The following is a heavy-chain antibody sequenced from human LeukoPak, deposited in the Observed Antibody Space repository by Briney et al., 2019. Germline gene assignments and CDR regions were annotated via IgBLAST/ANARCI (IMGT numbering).Heavy chain of an antibody. Sequence: GGSLRLSCAASGFTFSNAWMSWVRQAPGRGLEWVGRIKSKTDGGTTDYAAPVKGRFTISRDDSKNTLYLQMNSLKTEDTAVYYCTSEYYDYVWGSYRSDYHFDYWGQGTLVTVSS. CDR1: GFTFSNAW. CDR3: TSEYYDYVWGSYRSDYHFDY. V-gene: IGHV3-15*01. J-gene: IGHJ4*02. CDR2: IKSKTDGGTT. D-gene: IGHD3-16*02.